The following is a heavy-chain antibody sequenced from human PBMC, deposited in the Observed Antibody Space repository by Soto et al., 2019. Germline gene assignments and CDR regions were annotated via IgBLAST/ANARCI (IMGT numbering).Heavy chain of an antibody. CDR2: INSDGSST. V-gene: IGHV3-74*01. J-gene: IGHJ4*02. CDR3: ARPYGAAAGRFFDY. D-gene: IGHD6-13*01. Sequence: PGGSLRLSCAASGFTFSSYWMHWVRQAPGKGLVWVSRINSDGSSTSYADSVKGRFTISRDNAKNTLYLQMNSLRAEDTAVYYCARPYGAAAGRFFDYWGQGTLVTVSS. CDR1: GFTFSSYW.